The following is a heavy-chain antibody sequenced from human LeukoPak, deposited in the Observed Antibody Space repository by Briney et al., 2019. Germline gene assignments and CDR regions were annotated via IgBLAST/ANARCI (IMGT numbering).Heavy chain of an antibody. V-gene: IGHV3-7*01. D-gene: IGHD1-26*01. Sequence: GGSLRLPCAASGFTFSTYWMSWVRQAPGKELEWVANIRQDGNEIYYVDSVRGRFTISRDNAKNSLYLQMNSLRAEDTAVYYCARDKVVGATHFDYWGQGTLVTVSS. CDR1: GFTFSTYW. CDR3: ARDKVVGATHFDY. CDR2: IRQDGNEI. J-gene: IGHJ4*02.